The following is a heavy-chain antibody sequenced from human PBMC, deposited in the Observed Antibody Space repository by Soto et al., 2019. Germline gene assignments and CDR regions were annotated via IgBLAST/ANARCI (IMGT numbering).Heavy chain of an antibody. J-gene: IGHJ4*02. Sequence: EVQLVESGGGLVQPGRSLRLSCAASGFSFSDYEMNWVRQAPGKGLEWISYIGSITSSIYYADSVKGRFTISRDNAKNSLYLQMNSLRAEDTAVYYCAREELNCGGGCFVFWGQGTLVTVSS. D-gene: IGHD2-21*02. V-gene: IGHV3-48*03. CDR1: GFSFSDYE. CDR2: IGSITSSI. CDR3: AREELNCGGGCFVF.